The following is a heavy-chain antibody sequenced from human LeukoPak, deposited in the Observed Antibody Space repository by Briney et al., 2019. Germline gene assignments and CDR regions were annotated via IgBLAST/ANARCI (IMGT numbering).Heavy chain of an antibody. V-gene: IGHV3-30-3*01. CDR1: GFTFSTYA. J-gene: IGHJ3*02. CDR3: ARVRIVGSTYDAFDI. Sequence: GGSLRLSCAASGFTFSTYAMHWVRQAPGTGLEGVAVISYDGTTKYHADSVKGRFTTSRDNSKNTLYLQMNTLRAEDTAVYYCARVRIVGSTYDAFDIWGQGTMVTVSS. D-gene: IGHD1-26*01. CDR2: ISYDGTTK.